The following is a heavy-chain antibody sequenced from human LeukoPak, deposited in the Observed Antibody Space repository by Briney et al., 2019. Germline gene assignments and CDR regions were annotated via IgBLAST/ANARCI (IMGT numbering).Heavy chain of an antibody. CDR2: MSRSGDII. D-gene: IGHD4-17*01. V-gene: IGHV3-48*04. J-gene: IGHJ4*02. CDR1: GFTFSDYN. CDR3: ARDARIYGDYVDY. Sequence: GGSLRLSCAASGFTFSDYNMNWVRQVPGKGLESVSYMSRSGDIIYYADSVKGRFTVSRDNAKNSLYLQMNSLRAEDTAVYYCARDARIYGDYVDYWGQGTLVTVSS.